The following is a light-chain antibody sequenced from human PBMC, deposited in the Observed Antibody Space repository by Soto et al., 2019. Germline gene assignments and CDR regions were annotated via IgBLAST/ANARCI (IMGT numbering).Light chain of an antibody. Sequence: IHLTQSPSSLSASVGERVTITCRASQGIANYLAWYQQKPGKGPKLLIYAAATLQSGVPSRFSGSGSGTDFTLTISSLQPEDVATYYCQKCGSAPFTFGGGTKVDI. CDR2: AAA. CDR3: QKCGSAPFT. V-gene: IGKV1-27*01. J-gene: IGKJ4*01. CDR1: QGIANY.